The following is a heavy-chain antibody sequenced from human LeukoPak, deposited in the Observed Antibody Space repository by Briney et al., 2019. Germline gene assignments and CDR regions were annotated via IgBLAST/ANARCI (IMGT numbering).Heavy chain of an antibody. Sequence: SETLSLTCTVSGYSIRSGFYWGWIRHPPGEGLVWIGYIYYYRSTTYNPSLKSRLTITVETSKNQFSPKLSSVTAADTTVYYCSRPAAVNSKDAFDNWGQGTMVTVSS. J-gene: IGHJ3*02. CDR1: GYSIRSGFY. CDR2: IYYYRST. V-gene: IGHV4-38-2*02. CDR3: SRPAAVNSKDAFDN. D-gene: IGHD6-25*01.